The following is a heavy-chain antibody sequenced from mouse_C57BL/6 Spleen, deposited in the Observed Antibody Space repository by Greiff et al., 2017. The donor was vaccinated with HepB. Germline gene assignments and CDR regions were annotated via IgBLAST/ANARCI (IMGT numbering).Heavy chain of an antibody. CDR2: ISSGSSTI. Sequence: EVQLVESGGGLVKPGGSLKLSCAASGFTFSDYGMHWVRQAPEKGLEWVAYISSGSSTIYYADTVKGRFTISRDNAKNTLFLQMTSLRSEDTAMYYCARPGLRLPAWFAYWGQGTLVTVSA. CDR3: ARPGLRLPAWFAY. CDR1: GFTFSDYG. V-gene: IGHV5-17*01. J-gene: IGHJ3*01. D-gene: IGHD3-2*02.